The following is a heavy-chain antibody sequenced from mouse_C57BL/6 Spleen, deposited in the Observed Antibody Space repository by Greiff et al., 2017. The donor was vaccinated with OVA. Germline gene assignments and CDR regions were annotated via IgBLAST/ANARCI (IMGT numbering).Heavy chain of an antibody. CDR3: ARTYSKGRNAMDY. V-gene: IGHV1-54*01. J-gene: IGHJ4*01. D-gene: IGHD2-5*01. CDR1: GYTFTGYW. CDR2: INPGSGGT. Sequence: QVQLQQSGAELMKPGASVKLSCKATGYTFTGYWIEWVKQRPGQGLEWIGVINPGSGGTNYNEKFKGKATLTADKSSSTAYMQLSSLTSEDSAVYFCARTYSKGRNAMDYWGQGTSVTVSS.